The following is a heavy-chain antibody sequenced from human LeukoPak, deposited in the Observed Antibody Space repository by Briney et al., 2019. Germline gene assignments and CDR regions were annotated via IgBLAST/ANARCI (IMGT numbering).Heavy chain of an antibody. J-gene: IGHJ4*02. CDR3: VTLTSGYYRY. CDR2: IYSGGST. CDR1: GFTVSSNY. Sequence: SGTSLRLSCAASGFTVSSNYMSWVRQAPGKGLEWVSVIYSGGSTYYAESVRGRFTISRDNSKNTLYLQMNSLRAEDTAVYYCVTLTSGYYRYWGQGTLVTVSS. V-gene: IGHV3-53*01. D-gene: IGHD3-22*01.